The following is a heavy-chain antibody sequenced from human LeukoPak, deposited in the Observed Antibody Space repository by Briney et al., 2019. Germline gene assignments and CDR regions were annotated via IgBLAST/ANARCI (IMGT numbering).Heavy chain of an antibody. CDR2: INPNSGGT. V-gene: IGHV1-2*02. CDR1: GYTFTGYY. D-gene: IGHD3-10*01. CDR3: ANYGSGSYYYYYGMDV. J-gene: IGHJ6*02. Sequence: ASVKVSCKASGYTFTGYYMHWVRQAPGQGLEGMGWINPNSGGTNYAQKFQGRVTMTRDTSISTAYMELSRLRSDDTAVYYCANYGSGSYYYYYGMDVWGQGTTVTVSS.